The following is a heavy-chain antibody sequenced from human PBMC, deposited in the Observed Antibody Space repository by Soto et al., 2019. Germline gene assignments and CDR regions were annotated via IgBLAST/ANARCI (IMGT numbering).Heavy chain of an antibody. D-gene: IGHD3-10*02. J-gene: IGHJ6*02. Sequence: QVQLVQSGAEVKKPGSSVKVSCKTSRDTFNKYAFNWVRQAPGQGLEWTGWIIPIFSSRNYAEKIQGRVTITADDSTSTAYMELRSLGFEDTAVYYCARGETYVGVWGQGTTVTVSS. CDR3: ARGETYVGV. CDR2: IIPIFSSR. CDR1: RDTFNKYA. V-gene: IGHV1-69*01.